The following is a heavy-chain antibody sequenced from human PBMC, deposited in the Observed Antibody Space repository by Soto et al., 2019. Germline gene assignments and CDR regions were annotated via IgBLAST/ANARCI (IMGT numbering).Heavy chain of an antibody. D-gene: IGHD6-19*01. CDR2: IYWDDDK. Sequence: QITLKESGPTLVKPTQTLTLTCTFSGFSLSSTRMAVGWIRQPPGKALEWLALIYWDDDKRYSPFLKIRLTITKDTSKNKVVLPMANMEHVDTARYYCAHIVVAGLGYYFDYWGQGTLVTVSS. CDR1: GFSLSSTRMA. J-gene: IGHJ4*02. CDR3: AHIVVAGLGYYFDY. V-gene: IGHV2-5*02.